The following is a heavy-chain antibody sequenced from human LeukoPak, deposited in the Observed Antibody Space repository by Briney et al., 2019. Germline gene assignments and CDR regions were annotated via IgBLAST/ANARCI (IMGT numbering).Heavy chain of an antibody. CDR3: AAGTYYYDSSGYYGPLFDH. D-gene: IGHD3-22*01. V-gene: IGHV4-34*01. J-gene: IGHJ4*02. Sequence: SETLSLTCAVYGGSFSGYYWSWIRQPPGKGLEWIGEINHSGSTNYNPSLKSRVTTSVDTSKNQFSLKLSSVTAADTAVYYCAAGTYYYDSSGYYGPLFDHWGQGTLVTVSS. CDR2: INHSGST. CDR1: GGSFSGYY.